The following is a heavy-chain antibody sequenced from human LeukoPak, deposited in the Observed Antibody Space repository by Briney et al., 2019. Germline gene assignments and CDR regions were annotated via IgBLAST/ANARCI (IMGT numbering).Heavy chain of an antibody. J-gene: IGHJ4*02. CDR3: ARERGFAGHFDY. D-gene: IGHD3-3*01. CDR2: IRYDGSNK. V-gene: IGHV3-30*02. CDR1: GFTFSSYG. Sequence: GGSLRLSCAASGFTFSSYGMHWVRQAPGKGLEWVAFIRYDGSNKYYADSVKGRFTISRDNSKNTLYLQMNSLRAEDTAVYYCARERGFAGHFDYWGQGTLVTVSS.